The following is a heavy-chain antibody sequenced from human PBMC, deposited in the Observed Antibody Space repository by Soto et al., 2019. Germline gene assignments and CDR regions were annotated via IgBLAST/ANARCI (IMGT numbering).Heavy chain of an antibody. Sequence: EVQLVESGGGLVQPGGSLRLSCAASGFTFSSYSMNWVRQAPGKGLEWVSYISSSSSTIYYADSVKGRFTNSRDNAKNSLYLQMKSLRDEDTAVYYCARDPDILTGYYVDYWGQGTLVTVSS. CDR1: GFTFSSYS. J-gene: IGHJ4*02. CDR3: ARDPDILTGYYVDY. D-gene: IGHD3-9*01. CDR2: ISSSSSTI. V-gene: IGHV3-48*02.